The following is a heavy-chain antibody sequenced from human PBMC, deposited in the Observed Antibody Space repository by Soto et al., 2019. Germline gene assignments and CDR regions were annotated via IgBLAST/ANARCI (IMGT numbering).Heavy chain of an antibody. V-gene: IGHV4-34*01. D-gene: IGHD1-7*01. Sequence: SETLSLTGAVYGGSFSGYYWSWIRQPPGKGLEWIGEINHSGSTNYDPSLKSRVTISVDTSKNQFSLKLSSVTAADTAVYYCARGILTGTTDYYYYGMDVWGQGTTVTVSS. CDR3: ARGILTGTTDYYYYGMDV. J-gene: IGHJ6*02. CDR1: GGSFSGYY. CDR2: INHSGST.